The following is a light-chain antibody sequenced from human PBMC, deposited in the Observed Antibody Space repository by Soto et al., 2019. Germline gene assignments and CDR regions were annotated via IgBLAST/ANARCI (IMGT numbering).Light chain of an antibody. CDR1: SSNIGSNY. J-gene: IGLJ3*02. CDR2: DDN. CDR3: AAWDNSLSGRV. V-gene: IGLV1-47*02. Sequence: QSVLTQPPSASGTPGQRVTMSCSGSSSNIGSNYVYWYQQLPGTAPKLLVFDDNQRPSGVPDRFSDSKSGTSASLAISGLRSEDEADYYCAAWDNSLSGRVFGGGTKLTVL.